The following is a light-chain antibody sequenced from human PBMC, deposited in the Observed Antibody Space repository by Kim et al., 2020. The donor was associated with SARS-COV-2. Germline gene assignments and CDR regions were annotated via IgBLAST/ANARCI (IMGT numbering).Light chain of an antibody. CDR2: RNN. V-gene: IGLV10-54*01. Sequence: LTQPPSVSKGLRQTATLTCAGNSNNVGDQGAAWLQQHQGHPPRLLSYRNNYRPSGISERFSASRSGNTASLTITGLQPDDEADYYCSAWDSSLSAQVFGGGTPLTVL. CDR3: SAWDSSLSAQV. CDR1: SNNVGDQG. J-gene: IGLJ3*02.